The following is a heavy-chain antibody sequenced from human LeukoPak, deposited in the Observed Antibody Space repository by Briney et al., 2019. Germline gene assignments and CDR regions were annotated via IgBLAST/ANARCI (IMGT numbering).Heavy chain of an antibody. D-gene: IGHD6-19*01. V-gene: IGHV3-21*01. CDR3: ARKRHSSGWYYFDY. CDR2: ISSSSSYI. CDR1: GFTFSSYS. Sequence: GGSLRLSCAASGFTFSSYSMNWVRQAPGKGLEWVSSISSSSSYIYYADSVKGRFTISRDNAKNSLYLQMNSLGAEDTAVYYCARKRHSSGWYYFDYWGQGTLVTVSS. J-gene: IGHJ4*02.